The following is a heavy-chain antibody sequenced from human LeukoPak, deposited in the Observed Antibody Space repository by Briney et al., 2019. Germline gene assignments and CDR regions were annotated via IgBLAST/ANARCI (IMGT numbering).Heavy chain of an antibody. V-gene: IGHV1-18*01. Sequence: ASVKVSCKASGYTFSNYGISWVRQAPGQGLEWMGWISGYNGNKKYVQKLQGRVTMTRDTSTSTVYMELSSLRSEDTAVYYCARSKSRGVLLWFGERAYFDYWGQGTLVTVSS. CDR1: GYTFSNYG. CDR2: ISGYNGNK. D-gene: IGHD3-10*01. J-gene: IGHJ4*02. CDR3: ARSKSRGVLLWFGERAYFDY.